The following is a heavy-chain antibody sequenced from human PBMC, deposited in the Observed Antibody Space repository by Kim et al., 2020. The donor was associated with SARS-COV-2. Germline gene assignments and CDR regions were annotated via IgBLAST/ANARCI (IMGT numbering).Heavy chain of an antibody. J-gene: IGHJ3*02. V-gene: IGHV4-61*02. CDR1: GGSISSGSYY. CDR2: IYTSGST. Sequence: SETLSLTCTVSGGSISSGSYYWSWIRQPAGKGLEWIGRIYTSGSTNYNPSLKSRVTISVDTSKNQFSLKLSSVTAADTAVYYCASSKGGMKRYSYGYSIDIWGQGTMVTVSS. CDR3: ASSKGGMKRYSYGYSIDI. D-gene: IGHD5-18*01.